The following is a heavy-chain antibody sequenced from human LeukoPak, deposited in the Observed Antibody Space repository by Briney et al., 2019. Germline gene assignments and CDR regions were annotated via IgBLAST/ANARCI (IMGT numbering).Heavy chain of an antibody. D-gene: IGHD6-13*01. CDR3: ATSSRTYSSTDY. J-gene: IGHJ4*02. CDR2: IIPILGSA. CDR1: GGTFSSYA. Sequence: SVKVSCRASGGTFSSYAISWVRQAPGQGLEWMGWIIPILGSANYAQSFQGRVTMTADESTSAAYMELSSLRSEDTAVYYCATSSRTYSSTDYWGQGTLVTVSS. V-gene: IGHV1-69*11.